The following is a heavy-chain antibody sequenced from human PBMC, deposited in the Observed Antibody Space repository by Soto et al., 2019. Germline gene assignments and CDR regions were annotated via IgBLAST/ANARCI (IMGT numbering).Heavy chain of an antibody. J-gene: IGHJ3*02. Sequence: QVQLQESGPGLVKPSETLSLTCTVSGGSISSYYWSWIRQPPGKGLEWIGYIYYSGSTNYNPSLKSRVTISVDTSKNQFSLKLSSVTAADTAVYYCARGCMITFGRLPSVFDIWGQGTMVTVSS. CDR2: IYYSGST. D-gene: IGHD3-16*01. V-gene: IGHV4-59*01. CDR3: ARGCMITFGRLPSVFDI. CDR1: GGSISSYY.